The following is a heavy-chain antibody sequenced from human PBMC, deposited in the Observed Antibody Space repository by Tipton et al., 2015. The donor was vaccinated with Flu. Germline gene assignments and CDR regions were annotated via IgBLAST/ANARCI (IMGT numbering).Heavy chain of an antibody. V-gene: IGHV4-39*07. Sequence: LRLSCTVSGGSISSYTYYWGWFRQSPGTGLEWIGSIYHSGTAYYNPSLKSRVTISVDTSKNQFSLKLSSVTAADTAVYYCARYGTYDGSRYFQHWGQGTLVTVFS. D-gene: IGHD1-26*01. CDR3: ARYGTYDGSRYFQH. CDR2: IYHSGTA. CDR1: GGSISSYTYY. J-gene: IGHJ1*01.